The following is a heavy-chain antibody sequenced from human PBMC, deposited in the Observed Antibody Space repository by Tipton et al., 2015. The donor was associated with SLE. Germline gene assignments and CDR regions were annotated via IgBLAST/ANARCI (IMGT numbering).Heavy chain of an antibody. V-gene: IGHV4-59*08. CDR3: ARGDYSRYYSSMDV. J-gene: IGHJ6*02. CDR1: GVSISSDY. D-gene: IGHD4-11*01. Sequence: TLSLTCTVSGVSISSDYWTWIRQPPGKGLEWIGYMYYSGSTDYNPSLKSRATISVDTSKNQFSLNLSSVTAADTAVYYCARGDYSRYYSSMDVWGQGTTVTVSS. CDR2: MYYSGST.